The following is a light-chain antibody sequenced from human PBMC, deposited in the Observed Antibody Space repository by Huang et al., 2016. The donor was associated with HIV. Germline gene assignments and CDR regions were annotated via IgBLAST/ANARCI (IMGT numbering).Light chain of an antibody. CDR3: QQLNTYPIT. CDR2: AAS. V-gene: IGKV1-9*01. J-gene: IGKJ5*01. Sequence: IQLTQSPSSLSASVGDRVTITCRASQDISTNLAWYQQKPGKAPKVLIYAASTLKSGVPSRFSGSTSGTYFSLTITNLQPEDFATYYCQQLNTYPITFGQGTRLDIK. CDR1: QDISTN.